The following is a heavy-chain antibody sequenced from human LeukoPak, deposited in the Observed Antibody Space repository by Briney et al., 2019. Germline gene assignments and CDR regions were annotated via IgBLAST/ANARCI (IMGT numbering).Heavy chain of an antibody. D-gene: IGHD3-10*01. Sequence: PSETLSLTCIVSGGSISSYYWSWIRQPPGKGLEWIGYIFYTGSPNYNPSLKSRVTLSLDTSKNQFSLSLSSVTAADTAVYYCARHSGGSGSSTYAQYFDYWGQGTQVTVSS. CDR2: IFYTGSP. CDR1: GGSISSYY. J-gene: IGHJ4*02. V-gene: IGHV4-59*08. CDR3: ARHSGGSGSSTYAQYFDY.